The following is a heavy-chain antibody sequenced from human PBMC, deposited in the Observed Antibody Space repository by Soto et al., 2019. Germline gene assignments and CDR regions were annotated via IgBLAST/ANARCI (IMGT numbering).Heavy chain of an antibody. V-gene: IGHV4-31*03. CDR2: IYYIGST. CDR3: ARGLITGSHYSGGWYYFDS. Sequence: SETLSLTCTVSGGSISSGGYYWSWIRQHPGKGLEWIGYIYYIGSTYYNPSLKSRVTISVDTPKNQFSLKLSSVTAADTAVYYCARGLITGSHYSGGWYYFDSWGQGTQVTVSS. J-gene: IGHJ4*02. CDR1: GGSISSGGYY. D-gene: IGHD6-19*01.